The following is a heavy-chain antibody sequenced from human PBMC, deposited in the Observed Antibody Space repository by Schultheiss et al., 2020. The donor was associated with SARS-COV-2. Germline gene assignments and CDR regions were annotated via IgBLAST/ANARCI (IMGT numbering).Heavy chain of an antibody. Sequence: GSLRLSCAASGFTFNVYGMHWVRQAPGKGLEWVSTISGSGDNTYYADSVKGRFTISRDNAKNSLYLQMNSLRAEDTGIYFCARDLSWGRDDWGQGTLVTVSS. J-gene: IGHJ4*02. V-gene: IGHV3-21*01. D-gene: IGHD7-27*01. CDR3: ARDLSWGRDD. CDR2: ISGSGDNT. CDR1: GFTFNVYG.